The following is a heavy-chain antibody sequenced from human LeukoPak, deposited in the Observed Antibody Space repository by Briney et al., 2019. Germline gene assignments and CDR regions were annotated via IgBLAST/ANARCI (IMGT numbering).Heavy chain of an antibody. J-gene: IGHJ4*02. Sequence: SETLSLTCTVSGGSISSNSHYWGWIRQPPGKGLEWIGSIYYSGNTYYNPPLKSPVTISVDTSKNQFSLKLTSVTAADTAVYYCARHVAVADMWHFDYWGQGTLVTVSS. V-gene: IGHV4-39*01. D-gene: IGHD6-19*01. CDR1: GGSISSNSHY. CDR2: IYYSGNT. CDR3: ARHVAVADMWHFDY.